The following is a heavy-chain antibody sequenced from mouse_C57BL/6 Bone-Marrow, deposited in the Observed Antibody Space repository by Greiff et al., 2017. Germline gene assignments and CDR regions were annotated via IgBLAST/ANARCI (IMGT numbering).Heavy chain of an antibody. J-gene: IGHJ4*01. CDR2: IDPENGDT. D-gene: IGHD1-1*01. Sequence: EVQLQQSGAELVRPGASVKLSCTASGFNIKDDYMHWVKQRPEQGLEWIGWIDPENGDTEYASKFQGKATITADTSSNTAYLQLSSLTSEDTAVYYCTTWGTTVVATDYYAMDYWGQGTSVTVSS. CDR1: GFNIKDDY. V-gene: IGHV14-4*01. CDR3: TTWGTTVVATDYYAMDY.